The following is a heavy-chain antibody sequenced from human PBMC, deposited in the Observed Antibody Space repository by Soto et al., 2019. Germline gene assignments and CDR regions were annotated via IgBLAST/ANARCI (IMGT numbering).Heavy chain of an antibody. CDR1: GYTFTSSY. V-gene: IGHV1-46*01. CDR2: INPSTGST. Sequence: GASVKVSCKASGYTFTSSYVHWVRQAPGQGLEYMGLINPSTGSTTYAQKFQGRVTMTRDTSTSTVYMELSSLRSEDTAVYYCARGASEYRSSSEYFQHWGQGTLVTVSS. CDR3: ARGASEYRSSSEYFQH. D-gene: IGHD6-6*01. J-gene: IGHJ1*01.